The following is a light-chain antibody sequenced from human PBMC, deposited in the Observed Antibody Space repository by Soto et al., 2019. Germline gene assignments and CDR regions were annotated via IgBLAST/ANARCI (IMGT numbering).Light chain of an antibody. J-gene: IGKJ1*01. CDR1: QSISSY. Sequence: DIQMTQSPSSLSASVGDRVTITCRASQSISSYLNWYQQKPGKAPKLLIYAASTLQSGVPSRFSGSGSGTEFSLTISSLQPDDFATYYCQQSLGTFGQGTKVDI. V-gene: IGKV1-39*01. CDR3: QQSLGT. CDR2: AAS.